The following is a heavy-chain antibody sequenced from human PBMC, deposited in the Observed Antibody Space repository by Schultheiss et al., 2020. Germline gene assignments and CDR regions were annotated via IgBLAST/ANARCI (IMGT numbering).Heavy chain of an antibody. J-gene: IGHJ5*02. CDR2: IIHRGAT. Sequence: SATLSLTCTVSGGSISSYYWGWIRQPPGKGLEWIGEIIHRGATDYNPSLKSRATILVDTSKNQFSLKLSSVTAADTAVYYCARGAGRQQLIKRPRFDPWGQGTLVTVSS. D-gene: IGHD6-13*01. CDR1: GGSISSYY. V-gene: IGHV4-34*01. CDR3: ARGAGRQQLIKRPRFDP.